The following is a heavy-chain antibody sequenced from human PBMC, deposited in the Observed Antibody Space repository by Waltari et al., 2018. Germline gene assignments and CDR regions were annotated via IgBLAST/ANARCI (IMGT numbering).Heavy chain of an antibody. CDR2: IKKDGSGE. Sequence: EVQLVESGGDLVQPGGSLRLSCAASGFTLSSYWMSWVRQAPGKGTEWVANIKKDGSGEYYVDSVRGRFTISRDNAKNSLYLQMNSLRPEDTAVYYCARDQWFAFDIWGQGTMVTVSS. D-gene: IGHD3-22*01. J-gene: IGHJ3*02. CDR3: ARDQWFAFDI. CDR1: GFTLSSYW. V-gene: IGHV3-7*01.